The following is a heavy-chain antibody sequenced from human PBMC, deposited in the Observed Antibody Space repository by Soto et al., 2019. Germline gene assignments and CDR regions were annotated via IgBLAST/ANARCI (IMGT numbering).Heavy chain of an antibody. Sequence: SETLSLTCTVSGGSISSGDYYWSWIRHPPGKGLEWIGYIYYSGSTYYNPSLKSRVTISVDTSKNQFSLKLSSVTAADTAVYYCARGRYYDSSVPWFDPWGQGTLVTVYS. D-gene: IGHD3-22*01. CDR1: GGSISSGDYY. J-gene: IGHJ5*02. CDR2: IYYSGST. V-gene: IGHV4-30-4*01. CDR3: ARGRYYDSSVPWFDP.